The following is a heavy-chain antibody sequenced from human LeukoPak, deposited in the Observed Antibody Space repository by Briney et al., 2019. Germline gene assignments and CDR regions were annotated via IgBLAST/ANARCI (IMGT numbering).Heavy chain of an antibody. Sequence: RRASVKVSCKASGYTFTSYDINWVRQATGQGLEWMEWMNPNSGNTGYAQKFQGRVTMTRNTFISTAYMELSSLRSEDTAVYYCARSMYYYDSSGYYYVKYYGMDVWGQGTTVTVSS. CDR1: GYTFTSYD. J-gene: IGHJ6*02. V-gene: IGHV1-8*01. CDR2: MNPNSGNT. D-gene: IGHD3-22*01. CDR3: ARSMYYYDSSGYYYVKYYGMDV.